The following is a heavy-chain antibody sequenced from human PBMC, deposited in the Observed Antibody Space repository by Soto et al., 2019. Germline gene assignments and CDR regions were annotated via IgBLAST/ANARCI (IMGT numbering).Heavy chain of an antibody. Sequence: VQLVESGGGVVQPGRSLRLSCAASGFTFSDYAMHWVRQAPGKWLEWVAVVSHDGRNTHYADSVKVRFTISRDSSKNTVSMELSSLRAEDTSVYYCAKGGRQWLVTSDFNYWGQGALVTVSS. V-gene: IGHV3-30*18. CDR1: GFTFSDYA. CDR2: VSHDGRNT. D-gene: IGHD6-19*01. J-gene: IGHJ4*02. CDR3: AKGGRQWLVTSDFNY.